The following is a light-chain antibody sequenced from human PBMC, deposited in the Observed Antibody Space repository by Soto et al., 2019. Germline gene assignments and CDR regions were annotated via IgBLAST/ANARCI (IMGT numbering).Light chain of an antibody. CDR2: AAS. V-gene: IGKV1-39*01. CDR3: QQSYSTLFT. J-gene: IGKJ3*01. CDR1: QTIIRY. Sequence: DIQMTPSPSSLSASVGDRVTITCRASQTIIRYLNWYQQKPGRATNLLIYAASSLQSGVPSRFSGSGSGTVFTLAISSLQSEDFATYDCQQSYSTLFTFGPGPKVEIK.